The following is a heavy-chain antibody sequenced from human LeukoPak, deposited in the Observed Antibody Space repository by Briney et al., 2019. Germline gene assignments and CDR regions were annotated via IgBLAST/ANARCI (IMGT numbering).Heavy chain of an antibody. J-gene: IGHJ4*02. Sequence: GGSLRLSCAASGFTFSSYWMSWVRQAPGKGLEWVANIKQDGSEKYYVDSVKGRFTISRDNSEDILYLRMNSLRVDDTAVYYCVRDFHCSGGSCPLFDNWGQGTLVTVSS. CDR3: VRDFHCSGGSCPLFDN. CDR1: GFTFSSYW. D-gene: IGHD2-15*01. V-gene: IGHV3-7*05. CDR2: IKQDGSEK.